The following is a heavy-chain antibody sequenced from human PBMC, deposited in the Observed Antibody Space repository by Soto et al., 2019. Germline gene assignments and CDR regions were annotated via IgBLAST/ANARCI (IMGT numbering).Heavy chain of an antibody. V-gene: IGHV5-51*01. CDR2: IYPGDSGT. CDR1: GYSFTSYW. J-gene: IGHJ5*02. CDR3: ARQIPRGYYDFWSGYGYNWFDP. Sequence: RGESLKISCKGSGYSFTSYWIGWVRQMPGKGLEWMGIIYPGDSGTRYSPSFQGQVTISADKSISTAYLQWSSLKASDTAMYYCARQIPRGYYDFWSGYGYNWFDPWGQGTLVTVSS. D-gene: IGHD3-3*01.